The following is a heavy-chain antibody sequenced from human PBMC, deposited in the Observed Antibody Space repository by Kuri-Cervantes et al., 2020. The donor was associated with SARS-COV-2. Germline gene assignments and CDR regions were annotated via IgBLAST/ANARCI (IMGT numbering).Heavy chain of an antibody. CDR2: INPDGSYT. J-gene: IGHJ6*02. CDR1: GFTFSGHW. CDR3: ARDGGSVTIFGVVINYYYGMDV. Sequence: GGSLRLSCAASGFTFSGHWIHWVRQAPGKGLVWVSRINPDGSYTNNADSVKGRFTISRDNSKNTLYLQMNSLRAEDTAVYYCARDGGSVTIFGVVINYYYGMDVWGQGTTVTVSS. V-gene: IGHV3-74*01. D-gene: IGHD3-3*01.